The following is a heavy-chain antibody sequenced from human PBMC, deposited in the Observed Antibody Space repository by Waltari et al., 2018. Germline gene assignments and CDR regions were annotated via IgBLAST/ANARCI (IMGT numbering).Heavy chain of an antibody. CDR3: AKDSSSSFFDY. Sequence: QVQLVESGGGVVQPGRSLRLSCAASGFTFSSYGMHWVRQAPGKGLEWVAVIWYDGSNKYYADSVKGRFTISRENSKNTLYLQMNSLRAEDTAVYYCAKDSSSSFFDYWGQGTLVTVSS. J-gene: IGHJ4*02. CDR1: GFTFSSYG. V-gene: IGHV3-33*06. CDR2: IWYDGSNK. D-gene: IGHD6-6*01.